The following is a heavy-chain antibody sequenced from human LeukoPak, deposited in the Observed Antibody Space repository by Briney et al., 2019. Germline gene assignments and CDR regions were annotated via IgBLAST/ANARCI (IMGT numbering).Heavy chain of an antibody. J-gene: IGHJ4*02. V-gene: IGHV1-69*06. D-gene: IGHD4-17*01. CDR3: ARSPTPPYTVTTYYFDY. CDR1: GGTFSSYA. CDR2: IIPIFGTA. Sequence: ASVKVSCKASGGTFSSYAISWVRQAPGQGLEWMGGIIPIFGTANYAQKFQGRVTITADKSTSTAYMELSSLRSEDTAVYYCARSPTPPYTVTTYYFDYWGQGTLVTVSS.